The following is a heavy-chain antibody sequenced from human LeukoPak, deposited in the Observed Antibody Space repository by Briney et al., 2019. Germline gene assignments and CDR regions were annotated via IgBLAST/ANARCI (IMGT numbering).Heavy chain of an antibody. CDR3: AHIMITYGGVTAQDAFDV. V-gene: IGHV2-5*02. Sequence: APTLVRPTQTLTVTCTFSGFSLTTPTVGVAWIRQPPGKADGRLAVVYWDDGRRYSPSRRSRLTITNDTSKNQVVLTMTNMDPVDTGTYYCAHIMITYGGVTAQDAFDVWGQGAMVSV. CDR1: GFSLTTPTVG. J-gene: IGHJ3*01. D-gene: IGHD3-16*01. CDR2: VYWDDGR.